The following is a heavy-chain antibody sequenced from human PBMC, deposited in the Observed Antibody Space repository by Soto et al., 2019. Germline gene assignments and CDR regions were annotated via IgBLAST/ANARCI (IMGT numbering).Heavy chain of an antibody. CDR3: AKDGIHHYCSGGSCFDY. J-gene: IGHJ4*02. CDR2: ISGSGGST. CDR1: GFTFSSYA. D-gene: IGHD2-15*01. Sequence: EVQLLESGGGLVQPGGSLRLSCAASGFTFSSYAMSWVRQAPGKGLEWVSAISGSGGSTYYADSVKGRFTISRDNSNNMLYLQMNSLRAEDTAVYYCAKDGIHHYCSGGSCFDYWGQGTLVTVSS. V-gene: IGHV3-23*01.